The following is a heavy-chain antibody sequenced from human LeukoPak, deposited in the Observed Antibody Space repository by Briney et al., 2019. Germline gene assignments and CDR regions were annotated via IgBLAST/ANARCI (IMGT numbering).Heavy chain of an antibody. D-gene: IGHD6-19*01. CDR3: ARDVHSGAFDY. Sequence: GGSLRLSCAASGFTFSRHWMDWVRQAPGKGLEWVANIHEDGSDKYYVDSVKGRFTISRDNAKNSLYLQMNSLRAEDTAVYYCARDVHSGAFDYWGQGTLVTVSS. CDR2: IHEDGSDK. J-gene: IGHJ4*02. CDR1: GFTFSRHW. V-gene: IGHV3-7*01.